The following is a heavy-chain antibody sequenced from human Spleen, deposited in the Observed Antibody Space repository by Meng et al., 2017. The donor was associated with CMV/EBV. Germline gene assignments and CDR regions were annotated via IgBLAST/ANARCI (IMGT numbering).Heavy chain of an antibody. V-gene: IGHV4-31*02. D-gene: IGHD3-3*01. CDR1: GGSISSGGYY. CDR2: IYYSGST. Sequence: SGGSISSGGYYWSWIRQAPGKGLEWIGYIYYSGSTYNNPSLKSRVTISVDTSKNQFSLKLSSVTAADTAVYYCARGLSYDFWSGYSSWGQGTLVTVSS. J-gene: IGHJ5*02. CDR3: ARGLSYDFWSGYSS.